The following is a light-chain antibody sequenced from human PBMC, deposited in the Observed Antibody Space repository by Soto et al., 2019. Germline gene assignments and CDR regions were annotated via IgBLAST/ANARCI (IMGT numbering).Light chain of an antibody. CDR3: QQYGSSPLT. V-gene: IGKV3-20*01. CDR2: GAS. J-gene: IGKJ4*01. Sequence: EIVLTQSPDTLSLSSGERATLSCRASQRISNYYLAWYHQKPGQAPRLLIYGASSRATGVPDRFSGSGSGTEFTLTISRLEPQDFAVYYCQQYGSSPLTFGGGTKVEIK. CDR1: QRISNYY.